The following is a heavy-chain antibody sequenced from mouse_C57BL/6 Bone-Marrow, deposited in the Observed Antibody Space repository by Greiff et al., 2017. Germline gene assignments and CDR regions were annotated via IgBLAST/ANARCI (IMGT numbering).Heavy chain of an antibody. CDR2: ISSGGSCT. CDR1: GFTFSSYG. D-gene: IGHD2-2*01. Sequence: EVQLVESGGDLVKPGGSLKLSCAASGFTFSSYGMSWVRQTPEKRLEWVATISSGGSCTYYPDSVQGRFTISRDNAKTTLYLQLSSRKSEDTAMYYCARRGGLRRYFEVWGTGTTVTVSS. J-gene: IGHJ1*03. CDR3: ARRGGLRRYFEV. V-gene: IGHV5-6*01.